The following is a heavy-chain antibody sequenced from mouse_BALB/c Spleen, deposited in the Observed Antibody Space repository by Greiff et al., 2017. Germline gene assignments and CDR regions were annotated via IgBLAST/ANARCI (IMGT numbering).Heavy chain of an antibody. D-gene: IGHD4-1*02. J-gene: IGHJ2*01. CDR1: GYTFTSYW. CDR3: ARSTFDY. CDR2: IFPGTGTT. Sequence: VQLQQSGAELVKPGASVKLSCKTSGYTFTSYWIQWVKQRPGQGLGWIGEIFPGTGTTYYNEKFKGKATLTIDTSSSTAYMQLSSLTSEDSAVYFCARSTFDYWGQGTTLTVSS. V-gene: IGHV1S132*01.